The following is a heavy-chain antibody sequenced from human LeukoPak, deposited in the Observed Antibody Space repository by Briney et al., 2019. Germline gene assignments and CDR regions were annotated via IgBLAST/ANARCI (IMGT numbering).Heavy chain of an antibody. V-gene: IGHV3-7*03. D-gene: IGHD6-19*01. CDR1: GFSFSSYY. Sequence: GGSLRLSCAASGFSFSSYYMSWVRQAPCKGLEWVALINPDGSERYYVDSVKGRFTISRDNARNSLYLQMDSLRDDDTAMYFCTRDLAAVPGPRMDVWGQGTTVTVSS. CDR3: TRDLAAVPGPRMDV. CDR2: INPDGSER. J-gene: IGHJ6*02.